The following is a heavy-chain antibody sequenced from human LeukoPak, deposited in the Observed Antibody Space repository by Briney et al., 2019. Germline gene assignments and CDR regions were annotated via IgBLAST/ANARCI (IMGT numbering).Heavy chain of an antibody. D-gene: IGHD2-21*01. CDR2: VKQDGSEK. CDR1: GFTFSSYW. CDR3: ARLAYCGGDCFSGLNPFDY. V-gene: IGHV3-7*01. Sequence: GGSLRLSCAASGFTFSSYWMSWVRQAPGQGLEWVANVKQDGSEKYYVDSVKGRFTISRDNAKNSLYLQMNSLRAEDTAVYYCARLAYCGGDCFSGLNPFDYWGQRALVTVSS. J-gene: IGHJ4*02.